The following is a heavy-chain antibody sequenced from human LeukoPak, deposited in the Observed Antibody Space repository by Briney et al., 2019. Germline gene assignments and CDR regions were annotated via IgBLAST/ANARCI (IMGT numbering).Heavy chain of an antibody. CDR1: GGSISSYY. Sequence: SETLSLTCTVSGGSISSYYWSRIRQPAGKGLEWIGRIYTSGSTNYNPSLKSRVTMSVDTSKNQFSLKLSSVTAADTAVYYCARDLYSSSWFDPWGQGTLVTVSS. V-gene: IGHV4-4*07. CDR2: IYTSGST. J-gene: IGHJ5*02. CDR3: ARDLYSSSWFDP. D-gene: IGHD6-13*01.